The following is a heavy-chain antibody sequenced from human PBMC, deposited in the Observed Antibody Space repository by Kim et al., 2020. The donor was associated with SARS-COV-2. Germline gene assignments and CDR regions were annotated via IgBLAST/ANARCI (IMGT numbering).Heavy chain of an antibody. CDR1: GFTVSSNY. CDR3: AREPGGGSSWYDDYFDY. D-gene: IGHD6-13*01. J-gene: IGHJ4*02. V-gene: IGHV3-66*02. Sequence: GGSLRLSCAASGFTVSSNYMSWVRQAPGKGLEWVSVIYSGGSTYYADSVKGRFTISRDNSKNTLYLQMNSLRAEDTAVYYCAREPGGGSSWYDDYFDYWGQGTLVTVSA. CDR2: IYSGGST.